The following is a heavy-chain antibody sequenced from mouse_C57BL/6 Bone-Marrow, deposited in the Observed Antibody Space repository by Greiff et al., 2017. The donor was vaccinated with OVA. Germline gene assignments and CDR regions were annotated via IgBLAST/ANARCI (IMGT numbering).Heavy chain of an antibody. Sequence: QVQLQQSGAELVRPGASVTLSCKASGYTFTDYEMPWVKQTPVHGLEWIGAIDPETGGTAYNQKFKGKAILTADKYSSTAYMELRSLTSEDSAVYYCTRFYSIYYAMDYWGQGTSVTVSS. CDR1: GYTFTDYE. D-gene: IGHD2-5*01. V-gene: IGHV1-15*01. CDR3: TRFYSIYYAMDY. J-gene: IGHJ4*01. CDR2: IDPETGGT.